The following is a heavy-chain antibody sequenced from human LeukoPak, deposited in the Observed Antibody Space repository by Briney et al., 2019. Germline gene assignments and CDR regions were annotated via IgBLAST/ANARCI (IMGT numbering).Heavy chain of an antibody. CDR2: IKSDGST. J-gene: IGHJ5*01. D-gene: IGHD3-10*01. CDR3: AKEGAYPIITYDS. CDR1: GFTFSSYW. V-gene: IGHV3-74*01. Sequence: PGGSLRLSCAASGFTFSSYWMHWVRQAPGKGLVWVSRIKSDGSTRYADSVKGRFSISRDNAKNSLYLQMDSLRAEDTAVYYCAKEGAYPIITYDSWGQGALVTVSS.